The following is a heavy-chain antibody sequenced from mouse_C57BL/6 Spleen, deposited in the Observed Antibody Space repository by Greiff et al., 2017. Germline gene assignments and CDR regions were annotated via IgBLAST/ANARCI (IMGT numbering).Heavy chain of an antibody. J-gene: IGHJ2*01. CDR3: ARDGRTWDFDY. CDR1: GYTFTSYW. V-gene: IGHV1-53*01. Sequence: QVQLQQPGTELVKPGASVKLSCKASGYTFTSYWMHWVKQRPGQGLEWIGNINPSNGGTNYNEKFKSKAILTVDKSSSTAYMQFSSLTSEDSAVYYCARDGRTWDFDYWGQGTTLTVSS. CDR2: INPSNGGT. D-gene: IGHD1-2*01.